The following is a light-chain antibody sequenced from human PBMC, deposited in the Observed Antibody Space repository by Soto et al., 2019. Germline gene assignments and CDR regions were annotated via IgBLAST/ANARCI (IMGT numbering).Light chain of an antibody. J-gene: IGKJ2*01. Sequence: DIQMTQSPSSLSASVGDRVTITCRASQSISNYLNWYQQKPGKAPKLLIYAASRLQSGVPSRFSGCGSGTDFSLTISSLQPEDFATYFCQLCYTSPRTLGQGTKLEIK. CDR1: QSISNY. CDR3: QLCYTSPRT. CDR2: AAS. V-gene: IGKV1-39*01.